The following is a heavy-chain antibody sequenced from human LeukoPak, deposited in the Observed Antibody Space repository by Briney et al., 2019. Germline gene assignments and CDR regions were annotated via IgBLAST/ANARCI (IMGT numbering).Heavy chain of an antibody. CDR2: FYYGGMT. V-gene: IGHV4-59*08. CDR3: ARKGVSDLYYFDS. Sequence: PSETLSLTGTVSGGSISSYEWRWSGRPPGKGREGLGNFYYGGMTNYNSSLKSRVTISVDTSKNQISLKLRSVTAADTAVYYCARKGVSDLYYFDSWGQGTLVTVSS. J-gene: IGHJ4*02. D-gene: IGHD3-16*01. CDR1: GGSISSYE.